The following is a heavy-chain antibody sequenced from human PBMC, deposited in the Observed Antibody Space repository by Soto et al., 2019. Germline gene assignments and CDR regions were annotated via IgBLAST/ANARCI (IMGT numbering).Heavy chain of an antibody. CDR2: INPANGVA. J-gene: IGHJ3*02. CDR3: ARGGGVGLDGSAAFDI. CDR1: GYTLTSHH. Sequence: QVHLVQSGAEVKKPGASMKVSCTASGYTLTSHHVHWVRQAPGRRLEWMGSINPANGVAQYTARFQGRVIMTSVTSTSTVYMELRGLTSEDTAIFYCARGGGVGLDGSAAFDIWGQGTMVTVSS. V-gene: IGHV1-46*01. D-gene: IGHD1-1*01.